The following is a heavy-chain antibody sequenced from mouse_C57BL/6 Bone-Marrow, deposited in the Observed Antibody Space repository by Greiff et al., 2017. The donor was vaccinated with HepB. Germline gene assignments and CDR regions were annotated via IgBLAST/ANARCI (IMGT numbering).Heavy chain of an antibody. J-gene: IGHJ2*01. CDR3: ARSRSNHYFDY. CDR1: GYTFTSYW. CDR2: IDPSDSYT. Sequence: QVHVKQPGAELVKPGASVKLSCKASGYTFTSYWMQWVKQRPGQGLEWIGEIDPSDSYTNYNQKFKGKATLTVDTSSSTAYMQLSSLTSEDSAVYYCARSRSNHYFDYWGQGTTLTVSS. V-gene: IGHV1-50*01. D-gene: IGHD2-5*01.